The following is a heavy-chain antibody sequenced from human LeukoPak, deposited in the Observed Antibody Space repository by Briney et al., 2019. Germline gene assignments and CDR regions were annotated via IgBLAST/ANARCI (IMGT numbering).Heavy chain of an antibody. D-gene: IGHD1-26*01. CDR1: GFTFSSYS. V-gene: IGHV3-48*04. J-gene: IGHJ4*02. Sequence: PGGSLRLSCAASGFTFSSYSMNWVRQAPGKGLEWVSYISSSSSTIYYADSVKGRFTISRDNAKNSLYLQMNSLRAEDTAVYYCARGGIVGATSPDYWGQGTLVTVSS. CDR3: ARGGIVGATSPDY. CDR2: ISSSSSTI.